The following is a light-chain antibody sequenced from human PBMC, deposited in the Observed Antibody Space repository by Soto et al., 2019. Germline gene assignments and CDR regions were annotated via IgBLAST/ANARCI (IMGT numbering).Light chain of an antibody. CDR3: RSYAGTGTWI. CDR1: TSDVGTYNL. Sequence: QSALTQPASVSGSPGQSITISCTGTTSDVGTYNLVSWYQQYPGKAPQVVISEVTKRPSGVSDRFSGSKSGNMASLTISGLQAEDEADYCCRSYAGTGTWIFGGGTQLTVL. CDR2: EVT. V-gene: IGLV2-23*02. J-gene: IGLJ2*01.